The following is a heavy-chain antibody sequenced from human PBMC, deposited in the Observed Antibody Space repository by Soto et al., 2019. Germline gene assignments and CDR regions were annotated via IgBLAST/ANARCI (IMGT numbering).Heavy chain of an antibody. D-gene: IGHD2-21*02. Sequence: SSVKVSCKASGGTFSSYAISWVRQAPGQGLEWMGGIIPIFGTANYAQKFQGRVTITADKSTSTAYMELSSLRSEDTAVYYCARNRGGDYYYYYGMDVWGQGNTVTVSS. CDR3: ARNRGGDYYYYYGMDV. J-gene: IGHJ6*02. V-gene: IGHV1-69*06. CDR1: GGTFSSYA. CDR2: IIPIFGTA.